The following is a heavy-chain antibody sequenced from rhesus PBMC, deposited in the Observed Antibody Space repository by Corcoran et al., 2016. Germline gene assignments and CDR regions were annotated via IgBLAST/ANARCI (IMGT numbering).Heavy chain of an antibody. CDR1: GGSISGSYN. V-gene: IGHV4-143*01. J-gene: IGHJ6*01. CDR2: VYGKSAST. CDR3: ARQGYTDHLGGLDS. Sequence: QVQLQESGPGLVKPSETLSLTCTVSGGSISGSYNWNWIRQSPGKGLEWIGAVYGKSASTNSNPSLKSRVTISKDTSKNQFSLRLTSVTAADTAVYYCARQGYTDHLGGLDSWGQGVVVTVSS. D-gene: IGHD2-39*02.